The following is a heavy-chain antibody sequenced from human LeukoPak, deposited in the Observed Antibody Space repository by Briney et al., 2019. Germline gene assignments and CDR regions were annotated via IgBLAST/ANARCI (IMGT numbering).Heavy chain of an antibody. J-gene: IGHJ6*03. CDR3: ARDRRRYSSSWYGSRYYYYYMDV. CDR2: ISGSGGST. V-gene: IGHV3-23*01. CDR1: GFTFSSYA. Sequence: GGSLRLSCAASGFTFSSYAMSWVRQAPGKGLEGVSAISGSGGSTYYADSVKGRFTISRDNSKNTLYLQMNSLRVEDTAVYYCARDRRRYSSSWYGSRYYYYYMDVWGKGTTVTVSS. D-gene: IGHD6-13*01.